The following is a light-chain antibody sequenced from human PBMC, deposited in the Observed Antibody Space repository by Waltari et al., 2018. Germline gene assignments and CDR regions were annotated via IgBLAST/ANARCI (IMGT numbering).Light chain of an antibody. Sequence: QSALTQPASVSGSPGQSITISCTGTSGDIGNYKFVSWYQKEPGRAPKLIVYDVSPRPSGFSNRFSGSKSGNTASLTISGVQAEDEADYYCSSYTTTSSWVFGGGTKLTVL. CDR3: SSYTTTSSWV. V-gene: IGLV2-14*01. CDR2: DVS. J-gene: IGLJ3*02. CDR1: SGDIGNYKF.